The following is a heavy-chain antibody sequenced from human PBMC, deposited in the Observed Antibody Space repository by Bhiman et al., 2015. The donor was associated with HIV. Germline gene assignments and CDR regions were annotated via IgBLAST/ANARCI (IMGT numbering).Heavy chain of an antibody. J-gene: IGHJ4*02. CDR2: IKQDGSEK. Sequence: EVQLVETGGGLIQPGGSLRLSCAASGFTVSSNYMSWVRQAPGKGLEWVANIKQDGSEKYYVDSVKGRFTISRDNAKNSLFLQMNSLRAEDTAVYYCARGPWWLLHYYLDYWGQGTLVTVSS. V-gene: IGHV3-7*05. D-gene: IGHD2-15*01. CDR3: ARGPWWLLHYYLDY. CDR1: GFTVSSNY.